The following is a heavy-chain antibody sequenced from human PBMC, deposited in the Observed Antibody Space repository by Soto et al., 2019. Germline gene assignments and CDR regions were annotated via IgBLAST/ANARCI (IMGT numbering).Heavy chain of an antibody. CDR1: GYTFTSYY. Sequence: GASVKVSCKASGYTFTSYYMHWVRQAPGQGLEWMGIINPSGGSTSYAQKFQGRVTMTRDTSTSTVYMELSSLRSEDTAVYYCARDRDSGYEFVDCSGGSCSRGAFHIWGHASMVTVSS. CDR3: ARDRDSGYEFVDCSGGSCSRGAFHI. CDR2: INPSGGST. J-gene: IGHJ3*02. D-gene: IGHD2-15*01. V-gene: IGHV1-46*03.